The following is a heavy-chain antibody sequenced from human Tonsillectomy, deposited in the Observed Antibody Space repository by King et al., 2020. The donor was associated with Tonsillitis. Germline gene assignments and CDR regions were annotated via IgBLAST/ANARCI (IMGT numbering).Heavy chain of an antibody. V-gene: IGHV3-30*18. Sequence: VQLVESGGGVVQPGRSLRLSCAASGFTFSSYGMHWVRQAPGKGLEWVAVISYDGSYKYYADSVKGRFTISRDNSKNTLYLQMNSLRAEDTAVYYCAKPSHSSGSPEYWGQGTLVTVSS. D-gene: IGHD6-19*01. J-gene: IGHJ4*02. CDR2: ISYDGSYK. CDR3: AKPSHSSGSPEY. CDR1: GFTFSSYG.